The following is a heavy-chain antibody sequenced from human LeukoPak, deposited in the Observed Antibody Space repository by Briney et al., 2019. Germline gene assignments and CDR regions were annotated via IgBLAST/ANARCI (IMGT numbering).Heavy chain of an antibody. D-gene: IGHD2-2*02. Sequence: ASVKVSCKASGYTFTSYDINWVRQASGQGLEWMGWMNPDSGNTGYAQNFQGRVTMTSNTSISTAYMELSSLRPEDTAVYYCARGSFRGYCSSTSCYTVNYWGQGTLVTVSS. V-gene: IGHV1-8*01. CDR2: MNPDSGNT. CDR1: GYTFTSYD. CDR3: ARGSFRGYCSSTSCYTVNY. J-gene: IGHJ4*02.